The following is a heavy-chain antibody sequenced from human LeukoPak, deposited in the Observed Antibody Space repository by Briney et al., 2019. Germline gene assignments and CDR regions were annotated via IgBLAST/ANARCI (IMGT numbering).Heavy chain of an antibody. V-gene: IGHV3-21*01. CDR1: GFTFSTYN. J-gene: IGHJ4*02. D-gene: IGHD3-10*01. CDR2: ISSPSGYI. Sequence: GGSLRLSCAASGFTFSTYNMHWVRQAPGKGLEWVSSISSPSGYIYYADSVKGRFTISRDNAKNSLYLQMNSLRAEDTAVYHCARDRGIQTFDYWGQGTLVTVCS. CDR3: ARDRGIQTFDY.